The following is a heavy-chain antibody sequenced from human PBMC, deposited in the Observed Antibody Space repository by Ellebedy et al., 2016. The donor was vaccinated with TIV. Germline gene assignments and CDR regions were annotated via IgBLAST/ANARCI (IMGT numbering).Heavy chain of an antibody. V-gene: IGHV5-10-1*01. D-gene: IGHD6-13*01. J-gene: IGHJ3*02. Sequence: PGGSLRLSCEGSGYSFTNNWISWVRQMHGKGVEWMGKCDSVAFSIEYSPSFQGHVTISGEKSISTAYLQWSSLESSDPAMYYCARVHWSAWYGAFDIWGQGTMVTVSS. CDR1: GYSFTNNW. CDR3: ARVHWSAWYGAFDI. CDR2: CDSVAFSI.